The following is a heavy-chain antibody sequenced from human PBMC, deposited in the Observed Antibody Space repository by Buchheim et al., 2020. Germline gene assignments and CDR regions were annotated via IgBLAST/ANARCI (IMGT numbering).Heavy chain of an antibody. CDR3: ARGRSHFDY. CDR2: LSSTGDT. D-gene: IGHD4-17*01. CDR1: GASINNADYH. V-gene: IGHV4-61*02. Sequence: QVQLQESGPGLVKPSQTLSLTCTVSGASINNADYHWNWIRQPAGKGLEWIGRLSSTGDTTYSPSLVSRVTISADTSKNQFSVKRISVTAADTAVYFCARGRSHFDYWGRGTL. J-gene: IGHJ4*03.